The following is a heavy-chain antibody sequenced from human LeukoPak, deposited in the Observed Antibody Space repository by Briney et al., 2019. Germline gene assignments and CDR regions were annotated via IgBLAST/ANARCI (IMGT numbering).Heavy chain of an antibody. CDR1: PGSIRSYY. V-gene: IGHV4-59*01. D-gene: IGHD7-27*01. CDR2: IFNSGST. Sequence: SETLSLTCTVSPGSIRSYYWAWIRQPPGKGLELIGYIFNSGSTSYSPSLKSRVTISADTSQNQFSLKLSSVTAADTAVYYCASRKLGNDYWGQGTLVTVSS. J-gene: IGHJ4*02. CDR3: ASRKLGNDY.